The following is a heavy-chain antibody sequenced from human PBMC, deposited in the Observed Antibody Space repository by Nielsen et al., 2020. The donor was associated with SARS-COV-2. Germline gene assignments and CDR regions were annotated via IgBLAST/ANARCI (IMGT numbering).Heavy chain of an antibody. Sequence: SVKVSCKASGGTFSSYAISWVRQAPGQGLEWMGGIIPIFGTANYAQKFQGRVTITADESTSTAYMELSSLRSEDTAVYYCATRQRIPAAIFGWKYWFDPWGQGTLVTVSS. CDR3: ATRQRIPAAIFGWKYWFDP. CDR2: IIPIFGTA. CDR1: GGTFSSYA. D-gene: IGHD2-2*01. J-gene: IGHJ5*02. V-gene: IGHV1-69*13.